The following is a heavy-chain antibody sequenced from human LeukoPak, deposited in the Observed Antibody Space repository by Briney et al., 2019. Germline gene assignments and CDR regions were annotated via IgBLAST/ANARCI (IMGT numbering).Heavy chain of an antibody. J-gene: IGHJ3*02. Sequence: GGSLRLSCAASGFTFSSYAMSWARQAPGEGLEWVSAISGSGGSTYYADSVKGRFTISRDNSKNTLYLQMNSLRAEDTAVYYCAKDWIGAFDIWGQGTMVTVSS. CDR3: AKDWIGAFDI. V-gene: IGHV3-23*01. CDR2: ISGSGGST. CDR1: GFTFSSYA. D-gene: IGHD3-3*01.